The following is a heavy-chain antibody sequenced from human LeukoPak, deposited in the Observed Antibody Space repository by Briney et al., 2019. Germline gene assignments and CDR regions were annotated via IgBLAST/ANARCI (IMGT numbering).Heavy chain of an antibody. J-gene: IGHJ4*02. Sequence: SSETLSLTCTVSGGSISSYYGSWIRQPPGEGLEWIGYIYYSGSTNYNPSRKRRVTISVDTSQKQFSLKLRSVTAADTAVYHCAREFYDDASSGYYDYWGQGTLVTVSS. CDR1: GGSISSYY. D-gene: IGHD3-22*01. V-gene: IGHV4-59*13. CDR2: IYYSGST. CDR3: AREFYDDASSGYYDY.